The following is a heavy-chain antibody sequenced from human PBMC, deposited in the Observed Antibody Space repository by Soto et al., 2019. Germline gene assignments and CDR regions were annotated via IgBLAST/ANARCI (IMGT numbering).Heavy chain of an antibody. CDR2: ISGSGGST. J-gene: IGHJ6*02. Sequence: PGGSLRLSCAASGFTFSSYAMSWVRQAPGKGLEWVSAISGSGGSTYYADSVKGRFTISRDNSKNTLYLQMNSLRAEDTAVYYCAKEIEGQYFDWLLFSNYGMDVWGQGTTVTVS. V-gene: IGHV3-23*01. CDR3: AKEIEGQYFDWLLFSNYGMDV. CDR1: GFTFSSYA. D-gene: IGHD3-9*01.